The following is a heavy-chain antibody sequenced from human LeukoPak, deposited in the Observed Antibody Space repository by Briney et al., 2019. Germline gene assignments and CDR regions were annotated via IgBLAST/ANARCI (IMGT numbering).Heavy chain of an antibody. J-gene: IGHJ4*02. V-gene: IGHV3-48*01. D-gene: IGHD5-18*01. CDR1: GITFSSYN. CDR2: ISSSSSTI. CDR3: ARTRYSYGCDY. Sequence: GGSLRLSCAASGITFSSYNMNWVRQAPGKGLEWVSYISSSSSTIFYADSVKGRFTISRDNAKNSLYLHMNSLRAEDTAVYYCARTRYSYGCDYWGPGTLVTVSS.